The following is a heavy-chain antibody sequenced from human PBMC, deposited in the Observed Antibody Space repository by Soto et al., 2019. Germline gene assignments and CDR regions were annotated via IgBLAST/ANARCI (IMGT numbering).Heavy chain of an antibody. CDR1: GFSLRTTGMR. D-gene: IGHD6-19*01. CDR3: VLIQRSSGWNNWFDP. CDR2: IDWDDDK. V-gene: IGHV2-70*04. J-gene: IGHJ5*02. Sequence: CGPTLVNPTQTLTLTCTFSGFSLRTTGMRVSWIRQPPGKALEWLARIDWDDDKFYRTSLKTRLTISKDTSKNQVVLRMTNMDPVDTATYYCVLIQRSSGWNNWFDPWGPGTLVTVSS.